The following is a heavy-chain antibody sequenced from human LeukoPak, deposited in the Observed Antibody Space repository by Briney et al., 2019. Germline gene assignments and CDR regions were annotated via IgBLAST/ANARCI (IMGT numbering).Heavy chain of an antibody. CDR3: ARAPLHLAMYHYFDY. CDR1: GFTFSTYS. V-gene: IGHV3-21*01. D-gene: IGHD2-2*01. Sequence: GGSLRLSCAASGFTFSTYSMNWVRQAPGKGLEWVSYISTSSSYIHYADSVNGRFTISRDNAKKSLFLQMNSLRAEDTAVYYYARAPLHLAMYHYFDYWGQGTLVTVSS. J-gene: IGHJ4*02. CDR2: ISTSSSYI.